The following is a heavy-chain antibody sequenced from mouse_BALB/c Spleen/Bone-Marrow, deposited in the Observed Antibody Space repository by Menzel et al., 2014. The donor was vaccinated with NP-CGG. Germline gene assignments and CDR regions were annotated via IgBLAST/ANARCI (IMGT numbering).Heavy chain of an antibody. D-gene: IGHD3-1*01. V-gene: IGHV5-6-5*01. Sequence: EVMLVESGGGLVKPGGSLKLSCAASGFTFSRYAMSWVRQTPEKRLEWVASISSGGNTYYPDSVKGRFTISRENARNILYLQMSSLRSEDTAMFYCARGGALYLDYWGQGTTLTVSS. J-gene: IGHJ2*01. CDR3: ARGGALYLDY. CDR1: GFTFSRYA. CDR2: ISSGGNT.